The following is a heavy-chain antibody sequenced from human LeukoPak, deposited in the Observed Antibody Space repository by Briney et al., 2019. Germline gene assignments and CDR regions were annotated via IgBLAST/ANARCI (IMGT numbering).Heavy chain of an antibody. V-gene: IGHV4-4*07. CDR3: ARDFARDYGSGSHGYNWFDP. J-gene: IGHJ5*02. CDR1: GGPITSYY. Sequence: SETLSLTCIVSGGPITSYYWSWIRQPAGEGLEWIGRISTSGSSNYNPSLKSRVTMSVDTSKNQFSLRLGSVTAADTAVYYCARDFARDYGSGSHGYNWFDPWGQGTLVTVSS. D-gene: IGHD3-10*01. CDR2: ISTSGSS.